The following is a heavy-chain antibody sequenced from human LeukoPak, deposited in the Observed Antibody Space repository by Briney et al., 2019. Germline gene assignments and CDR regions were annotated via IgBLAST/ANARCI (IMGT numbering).Heavy chain of an antibody. CDR1: GFTFSSYG. V-gene: IGHV3-30*03. CDR3: ARDKGSRFDYYGMDV. J-gene: IGHJ6*04. Sequence: PGGSLRLSCAASGFTFSSYGMHWVRQAPGKGLEWVAVISYDGSNKYYADSVKGRFTISRDNSKNTLYLQMNSLRAEDTAVYYCARDKGSRFDYYGMDVWGKGTTVTVSS. CDR2: ISYDGSNK. D-gene: IGHD3-10*01.